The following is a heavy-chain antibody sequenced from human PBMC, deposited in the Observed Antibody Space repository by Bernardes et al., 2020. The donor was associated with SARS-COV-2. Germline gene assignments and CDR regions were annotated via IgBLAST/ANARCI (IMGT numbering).Heavy chain of an antibody. Sequence: SETLSLTCAVYGEAFSGYYWSWIRQSPGKGLEWIGEINQSGSANYNPSLKSRLTLSVDTSKNQFSLKLRSLTAADTAVYYCARGTNSVKMILVVIGFTVYFDYWGQGTLVTVSS. CDR2: INQSGSA. D-gene: IGHD3-22*01. CDR1: GEAFSGYY. V-gene: IGHV4-34*01. J-gene: IGHJ4*02. CDR3: ARGTNSVKMILVVIGFTVYFDY.